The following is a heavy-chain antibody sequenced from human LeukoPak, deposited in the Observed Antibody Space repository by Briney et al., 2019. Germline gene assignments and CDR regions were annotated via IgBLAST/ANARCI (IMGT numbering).Heavy chain of an antibody. CDR3: ARDRGDCGDDCYSFDY. D-gene: IGHD2-21*02. J-gene: IGHJ4*02. V-gene: IGHV1-2*02. Sequence: GASVKVSCKASGYTFIGYYMHWVRQAPGQGLEWMGWVNPNTGDTQYAQKFQGRVTVTRDTSISTTYMELSRLTSDDTAVYYCARDRGDCGDDCYSFDYWGQGTLVTVSS. CDR1: GYTFIGYY. CDR2: VNPNTGDT.